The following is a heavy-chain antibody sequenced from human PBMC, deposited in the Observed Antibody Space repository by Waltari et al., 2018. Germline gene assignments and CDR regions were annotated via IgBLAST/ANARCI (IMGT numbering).Heavy chain of an antibody. CDR2: INPNSGGT. CDR1: GYTFTGYY. Sequence: QVQLVQSGAEVKKPGASVKVSCKASGYTFTGYYMHWVRQAPGQGLEWMGRINPNSGGTNYAQKFQGRVTMTRDTSISTAYMELSRLRSDDTAVYYCARGGIVVVVAATYWYFDLWGRGTLVTVSS. J-gene: IGHJ2*01. V-gene: IGHV1-2*06. CDR3: ARGGIVVVVAATYWYFDL. D-gene: IGHD2-15*01.